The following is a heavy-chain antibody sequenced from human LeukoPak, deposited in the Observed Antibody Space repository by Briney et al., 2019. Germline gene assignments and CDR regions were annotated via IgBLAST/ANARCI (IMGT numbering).Heavy chain of an antibody. J-gene: IGHJ4*02. CDR1: GGSFSGYY. CDR3: ARGRDAYKTGF. Sequence: PSETLSLTCAVYGGSFSGYYWSWIRQPPGKGLEWIGEINHSGSTNYNPSLKSRVTISVDTSKNQFSLKLSSVTAADTAVYYCARGRDAYKTGFWGQGTLVTVSS. CDR2: INHSGST. V-gene: IGHV4-34*01. D-gene: IGHD5-24*01.